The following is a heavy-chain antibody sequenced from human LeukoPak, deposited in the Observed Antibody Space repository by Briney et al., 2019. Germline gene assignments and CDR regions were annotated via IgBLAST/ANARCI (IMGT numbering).Heavy chain of an antibody. CDR3: ARGHGDLRDFDY. CDR2: INHSGST. CDR1: GGSFSGYY. D-gene: IGHD5-24*01. V-gene: IGHV4-34*01. J-gene: IGHJ4*02. Sequence: SETLSLTCAVYGGSFSGYYWSWIRQPPGKGLEWIGEINHSGSTNYNPSLKSRVTISVDTSKNQFSLKLSSVTAADTAVYYCARGHGDLRDFDYWGQGTLVTVSS.